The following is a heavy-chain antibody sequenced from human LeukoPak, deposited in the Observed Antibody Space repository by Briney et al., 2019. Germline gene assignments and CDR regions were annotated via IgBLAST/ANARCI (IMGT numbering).Heavy chain of an antibody. V-gene: IGHV4-30-4*08. J-gene: IGHJ6*03. Sequence: KASETLSLTCTVSGGSISSDDYYWSWIRQPPGKGLGWIGYIYYSGSTYYNPSLKSRVTISVDTSKNQFSLKLSSVTAADTAVYYCARVHYGSGSLYYYYYYMDVWGKGTTVTASS. D-gene: IGHD3-10*01. CDR2: IYYSGST. CDR1: GGSISSDDYY. CDR3: ARVHYGSGSLYYYYYYMDV.